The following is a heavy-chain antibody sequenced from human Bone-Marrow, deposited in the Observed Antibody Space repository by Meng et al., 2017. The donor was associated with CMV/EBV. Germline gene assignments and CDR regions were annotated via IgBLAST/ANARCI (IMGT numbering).Heavy chain of an antibody. CDR2: IYYSGST. D-gene: IGHD2-2*01. Sequence: SETLSLTCTVSGGSISSSSYYWGWIRQPPGKGLEWIGSIYYSGSTYYNPSLKSRVTISVDTSKNQFSLKLSSVTAADTAVYYCANQYCSSTSCYLSSPLYFDYWGQGTLVTVSS. J-gene: IGHJ4*02. V-gene: IGHV4-39*01. CDR1: GGSISSSSYY. CDR3: ANQYCSSTSCYLSSPLYFDY.